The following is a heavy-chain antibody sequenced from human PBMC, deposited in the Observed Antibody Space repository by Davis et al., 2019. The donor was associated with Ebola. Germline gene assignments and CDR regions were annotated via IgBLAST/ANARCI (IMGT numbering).Heavy chain of an antibody. CDR2: IKKDGVQK. CDR3: AKLVSGY. J-gene: IGHJ4*02. D-gene: IGHD3-22*01. Sequence: ETLSLTCAASGFTFSSYWMSWVRQAPGKGLEWVATIKKDGVQKYYVGSVKGRFIISRDNAKNSLYLQMNSLRDEDTAVYYCAKLVSGYWGQGTLVSVSS. V-gene: IGHV3-7*03. CDR1: GFTFSSYW.